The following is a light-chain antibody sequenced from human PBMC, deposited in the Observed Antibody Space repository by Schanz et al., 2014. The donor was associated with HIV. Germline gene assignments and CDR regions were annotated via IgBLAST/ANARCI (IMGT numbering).Light chain of an antibody. V-gene: IGLV2-14*03. CDR3: GALSTSDAPV. Sequence: QSALTQPASVSGSPGQSITISCTGTSSDVGGYNYVSWYQQHPGKAPKVVIYGVFDRPSGVSNRFSGSRSGNTASLTIFXXXPEDEADYYCGALSTSDAPVFGTGTKLTVL. CDR2: GVF. CDR1: SSDVGGYNY. J-gene: IGLJ1*01.